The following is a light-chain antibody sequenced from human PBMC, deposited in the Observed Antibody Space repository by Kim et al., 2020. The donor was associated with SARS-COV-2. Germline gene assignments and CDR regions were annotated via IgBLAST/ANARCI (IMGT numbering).Light chain of an antibody. CDR2: GVS. Sequence: LSRGGGAPLSCRASQPVSRDHWAQYQQKPGQAPRLLIYGVSIRATGIPDRFSGSGSGTDFTLTISRLEPEDFAVYYCQQYEDSRTFGQGTKVDIK. V-gene: IGKV3-20*01. CDR3: QQYEDSRT. J-gene: IGKJ1*01. CDR1: QPVSRDH.